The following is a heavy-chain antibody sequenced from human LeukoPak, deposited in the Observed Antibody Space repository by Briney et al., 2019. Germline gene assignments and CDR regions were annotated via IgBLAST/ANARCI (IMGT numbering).Heavy chain of an antibody. J-gene: IGHJ4*02. Sequence: GGSLRLSCAASGFTFSDYSMNWVRQAPGKGLEWVASVNTVSSYIYYADSMRGRFTISRDNAKNSLFLQMNSLRAEDTAVYYCARLRRNSGRSDFFYYYDHWGQGTLVTVSS. D-gene: IGHD2-15*01. V-gene: IGHV3-21*01. CDR2: VNTVSSYI. CDR3: ARLRRNSGRSDFFYYYDH. CDR1: GFTFSDYS.